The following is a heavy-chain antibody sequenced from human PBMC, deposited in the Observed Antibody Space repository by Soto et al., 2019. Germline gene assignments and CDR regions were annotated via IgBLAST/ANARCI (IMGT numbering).Heavy chain of an antibody. Sequence: SLRLSCAASGFTFSDYYMSWIRQAPGKGLEWASYISSSSGYTNYADSVKGRFTISRDNAKNSLYLQMNSLRAEDTAVYYCAKEYGRLDYWGQGTLVTVSS. CDR1: GFTFSDYY. CDR2: ISSSSGYT. CDR3: AKEYGRLDY. V-gene: IGHV3-11*06. D-gene: IGHD4-17*01. J-gene: IGHJ4*02.